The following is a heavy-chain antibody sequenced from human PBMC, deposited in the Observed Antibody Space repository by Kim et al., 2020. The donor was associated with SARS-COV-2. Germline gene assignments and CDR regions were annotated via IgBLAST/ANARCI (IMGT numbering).Heavy chain of an antibody. V-gene: IGHV1-18*01. D-gene: IGHD3-9*01. J-gene: IGHJ4*02. CDR3: ARDYDILTGDIDY. Sequence: NYAPKLQGRDTMTTDTATSTAYMELRSLSSDDTAVYYCARDYDILTGDIDYWGQGTLVTVSS.